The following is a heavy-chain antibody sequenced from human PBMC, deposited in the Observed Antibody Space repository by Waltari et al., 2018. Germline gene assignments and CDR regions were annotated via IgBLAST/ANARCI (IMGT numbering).Heavy chain of an antibody. V-gene: IGHV3-21*01. Sequence: EVQLVESGGGLVKPGGSLRLSCAASGFTFSSYSMNWVRQAPGKGLEWVSSISSSSSYIYYADSVKGRFTISRDNAKNSLYLQMNSLRAEDTAVYYCARDSHDYGDYEDYWGQGTLVTVSS. CDR2: ISSSSSYI. CDR3: ARDSHDYGDYEDY. J-gene: IGHJ4*02. CDR1: GFTFSSYS. D-gene: IGHD4-17*01.